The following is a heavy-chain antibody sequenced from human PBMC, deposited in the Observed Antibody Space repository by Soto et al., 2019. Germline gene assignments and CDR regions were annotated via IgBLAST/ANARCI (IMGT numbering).Heavy chain of an antibody. CDR1: GFTFSSYS. J-gene: IGHJ6*02. CDR3: ARDLGGYYYYYYGMDV. D-gene: IGHD3-16*01. CDR2: ISSSSSYI. V-gene: IGHV3-21*01. Sequence: PGGSLRLSCAASGFTFSSYSMNWVRQAPGKGLEWVSSISSSSSYIYYADSVKGRFTISRDNAKNSLYLQMNSLRAEDTAVYYCARDLGGYYYYYYGMDVWGQGTTVTVYS.